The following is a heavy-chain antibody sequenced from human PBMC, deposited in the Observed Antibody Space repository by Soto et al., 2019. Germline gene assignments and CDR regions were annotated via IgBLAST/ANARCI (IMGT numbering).Heavy chain of an antibody. Sequence: SETLSLTCTVSGSSISGSSFHWGWIRQPPGKGLEWIGSLFYSGATYYNPSLKSRVTISVDTSKNQFSLKLSSVTAADTAVYYCVISLYHHILTGNYVRGQGTLVTVSS. CDR2: LFYSGAT. CDR3: VISLYHHILTGNYV. V-gene: IGHV4-39*01. CDR1: GSSISGSSFH. D-gene: IGHD3-9*01. J-gene: IGHJ4*02.